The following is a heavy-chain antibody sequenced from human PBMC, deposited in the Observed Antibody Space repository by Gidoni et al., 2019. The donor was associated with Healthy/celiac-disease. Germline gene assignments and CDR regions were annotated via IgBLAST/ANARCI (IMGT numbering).Heavy chain of an antibody. CDR3: TTDLCCADFFDY. J-gene: IGHJ4*02. CDR2: MKSKTDGGTT. D-gene: IGHD2-2*01. V-gene: IGHV3-15*01. Sequence: EVQLGEPGGGVVKPGGSLRLSCSAAGCPFSNAWMSWVRQAPGKGLEWVVRMKSKTDGGTTDYAAPVIARSTIARDDSKNTLYLQMNSLKTEDTSVYYCTTDLCCADFFDYWGQGTLVTVSS. CDR1: GCPFSNAW.